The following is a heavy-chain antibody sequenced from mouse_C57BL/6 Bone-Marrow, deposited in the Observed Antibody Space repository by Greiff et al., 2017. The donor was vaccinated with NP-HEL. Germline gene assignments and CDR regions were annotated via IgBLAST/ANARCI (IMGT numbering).Heavy chain of an antibody. CDR2: ISSGGSYT. Sequence: EVKVVESGGDLVKPGGSLKLSCAASGFTFSSYGMSWVRQTPDKRLEWVATISSGGSYTYYPDSVKGRFTISRDNAKNTLYLQMSSLKSEDTAMYYCARPAQATRFTYYAMDYWGQGTSVTVSS. D-gene: IGHD3-2*02. CDR3: ARPAQATRFTYYAMDY. CDR1: GFTFSSYG. J-gene: IGHJ4*01. V-gene: IGHV5-6*01.